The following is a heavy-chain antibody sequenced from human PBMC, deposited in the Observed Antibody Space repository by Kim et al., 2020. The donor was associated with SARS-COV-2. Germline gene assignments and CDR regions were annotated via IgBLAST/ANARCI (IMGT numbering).Heavy chain of an antibody. CDR2: ISYDGSNK. CDR3: ARDRKVLRYFDWLLSERDYYYGMDV. CDR1: GFTFSSYA. V-gene: IGHV3-30-3*01. D-gene: IGHD3-9*01. Sequence: GGSLRPSCAASGFTFSSYAMRWVRQAPGKGLEWVAVISYDGSNKYYADSVKGRFTISRDNSKNTLYLQMNSLRAEDTAVYYCARDRKVLRYFDWLLSERDYYYGMDVWGQGTTVTVSS. J-gene: IGHJ6*02.